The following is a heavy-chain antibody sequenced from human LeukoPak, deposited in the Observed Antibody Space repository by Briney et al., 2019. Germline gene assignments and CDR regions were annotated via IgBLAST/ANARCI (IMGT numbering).Heavy chain of an antibody. CDR3: ARVSGVEYYIDV. V-gene: IGHV4-39*07. CDR2: IYYSGST. D-gene: IGHD7-27*01. Sequence: SESLSLTCTVSGGSISSSSYYWGWIRQPPGKGLEWVGSIYYSGSTYYNPSLKRLATISVDTSKNQFSLKMSSVTASDRVGYYGARVSGVEYYIDVWGKGTPVSVS. J-gene: IGHJ6*03. CDR1: GGSISSSSYY.